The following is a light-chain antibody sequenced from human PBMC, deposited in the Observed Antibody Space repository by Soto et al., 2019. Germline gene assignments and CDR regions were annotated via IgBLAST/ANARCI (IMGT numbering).Light chain of an antibody. Sequence: EIVMTQSPATMSVSPGERATHSCRASQSGGSNLAWYQQRPGQAPRPLIFGASTRAIGIPPRFSGSGSGTEFTRNVRSLQAEDVAVYFCQQYNNWPYTFGRGTKLESK. CDR1: QSGGSN. V-gene: IGKV3-15*01. CDR2: GAS. CDR3: QQYNNWPYT. J-gene: IGKJ2*01.